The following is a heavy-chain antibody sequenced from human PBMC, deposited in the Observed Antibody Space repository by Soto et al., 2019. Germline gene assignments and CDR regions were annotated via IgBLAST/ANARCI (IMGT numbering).Heavy chain of an antibody. CDR3: ARERRSDFWSGYTHLCFDY. J-gene: IGHJ4*02. CDR1: GGTFSSYA. Sequence: GASVKVSCKASGGTFSSYAISWVRQAPGQGLEWMGGIIPIFGTANYAQKFQGRVTITADKSTSTAYMELSSLRSEDTAVYYCARERRSDFWSGYTHLCFDYWGQVTLVTVSS. V-gene: IGHV1-69*06. CDR2: IIPIFGTA. D-gene: IGHD3-3*01.